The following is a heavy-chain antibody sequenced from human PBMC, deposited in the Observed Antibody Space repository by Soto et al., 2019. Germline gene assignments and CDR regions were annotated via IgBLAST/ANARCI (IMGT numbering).Heavy chain of an antibody. CDR3: ASRIELDP. Sequence: GGSLRLSCAASRFTFSSYSMNWVRQAPGNGLYCVSYISSSIITIXXADSVKGXXTISIDNAKNSLYLQXNILRDEDTAVYYCASRIELDPWAQGTLVTDPS. CDR2: ISSSIITI. J-gene: IGHJ5*02. D-gene: IGHD3-16*02. V-gene: IGHV3-48*02. CDR1: RFTFSSYS.